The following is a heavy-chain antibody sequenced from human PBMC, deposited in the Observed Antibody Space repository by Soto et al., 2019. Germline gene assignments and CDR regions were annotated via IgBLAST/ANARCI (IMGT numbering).Heavy chain of an antibody. D-gene: IGHD2-21*02. V-gene: IGHV4-4*07. CDR1: GGSMSSYS. CDR2: VFTSGRT. Sequence: SETLSLTCTVSGGSMSSYSWNWIRQPAGKGLEWIGRVFTSGRTTYNPSLRSRVTMSMDTSKNQFSVNLRSVAAADTALYYCARGTGDAFDYWGRGTLVTVSS. J-gene: IGHJ4*02. CDR3: ARGTGDAFDY.